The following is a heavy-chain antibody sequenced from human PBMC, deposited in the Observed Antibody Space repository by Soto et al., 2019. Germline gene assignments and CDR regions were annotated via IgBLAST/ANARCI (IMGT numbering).Heavy chain of an antibody. CDR3: ARGSSIAGLYYGMDV. D-gene: IGHD6-6*01. J-gene: IGHJ6*02. Sequence: TLSLTCTVSGGSISSGGYYWTWIRQHPGKGLEWIGYNYYSGITYYNPSLKSRVTISLDTSKNQFSLKLSSVTAADTAVYYCARGSSIAGLYYGMDVWGQGTTVS. CDR1: GGSISSGGYY. V-gene: IGHV4-31*03. CDR2: NYYSGIT.